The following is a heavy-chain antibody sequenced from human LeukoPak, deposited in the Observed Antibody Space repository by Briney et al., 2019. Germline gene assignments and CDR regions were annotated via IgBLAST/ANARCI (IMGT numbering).Heavy chain of an antibody. V-gene: IGHV3-30*04. CDR1: GFTFSSYA. J-gene: IGHJ4*02. CDR2: ISYDGSNK. CDR3: ARDERLLSFLK. D-gene: IGHD3-3*01. Sequence: PGGSLRLSCAASGFTFSSYAMDWVRQAPGKGLEWVAVISYDGSNKYYADSVKGRFTISRDNSKNTLYLQMNSLRAEDTAVYYCARDERLLSFLKWGQGTLVTVSS.